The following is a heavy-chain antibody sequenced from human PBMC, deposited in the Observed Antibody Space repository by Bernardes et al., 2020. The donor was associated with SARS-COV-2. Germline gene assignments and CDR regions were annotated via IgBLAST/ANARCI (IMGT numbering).Heavy chain of an antibody. J-gene: IGHJ6*02. CDR1: GFTAINYN. Sequence: GGSLRLSCVASGFTAINYNMNWVRQAPGKGLEWISFISHNSNTIYYADSVKGRFTISRDNARNSLSLEMNRLRGEDTAVYYCARDSGSGWVTIMDVWGQGTTVTVSS. V-gene: IGHV3-48*04. CDR2: ISHNSNTI. D-gene: IGHD1-26*01. CDR3: ARDSGSGWVTIMDV.